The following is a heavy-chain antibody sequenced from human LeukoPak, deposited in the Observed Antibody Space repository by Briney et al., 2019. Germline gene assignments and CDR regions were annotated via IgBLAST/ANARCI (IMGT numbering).Heavy chain of an antibody. J-gene: IGHJ4*02. CDR3: ATLGGANSVGY. Sequence: ASVKVSCKASGYTFTDYYMDWVRQAPGQGLEWMGRINPNSGGTDYAQKFQGRVTMTRDTSISTAYMELSRLGSDDTAVYYCATLGGANSVGYWGQGTLVTVSS. V-gene: IGHV1-2*06. CDR1: GYTFTDYY. D-gene: IGHD1-1*01. CDR2: INPNSGGT.